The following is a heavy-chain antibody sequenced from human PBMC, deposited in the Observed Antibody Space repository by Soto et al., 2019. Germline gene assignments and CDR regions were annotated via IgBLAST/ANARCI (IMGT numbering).Heavy chain of an antibody. V-gene: IGHV4-30-2*01. CDR2: IYHSGST. CDR3: ARGSSGSYYNRFDP. CDR1: GGSISSGGYS. Sequence: SETLSLTCAVPGGSISSGGYSWSWIRQPPGKGLEWIGYIYHSGSTYYNPSLKSRVTISVDRSKNQFSLKLSSVTAADTAVYYCARGSSGSYYNRFDPWGQGTLVTVSS. D-gene: IGHD3-10*01. J-gene: IGHJ5*02.